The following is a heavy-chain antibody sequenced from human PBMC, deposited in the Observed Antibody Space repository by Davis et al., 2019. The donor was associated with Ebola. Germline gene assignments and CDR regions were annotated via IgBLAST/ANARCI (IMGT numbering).Heavy chain of an antibody. CDR3: ARSIVVVPAASLDYGMDV. CDR1: GGSISSYY. CDR2: IYYSGST. D-gene: IGHD2-2*01. Sequence: PSETLSLTCTVSGGSISSYYWSWIRQPPGKGLEWIGYIYYSGSTNYNPSLKSRVTISVDTSKNQFSLKLSSVTAADTAVYYCARSIVVVPAASLDYGMDVWGQGTTVTVSS. J-gene: IGHJ6*02. V-gene: IGHV4-59*01.